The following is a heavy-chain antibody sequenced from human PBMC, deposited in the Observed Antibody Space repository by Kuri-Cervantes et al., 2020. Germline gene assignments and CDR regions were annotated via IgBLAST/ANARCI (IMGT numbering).Heavy chain of an antibody. Sequence: SLKISCAASGFTFGSYGMHWVRQAPGKGLEWVAVIWYDGSNKYYADSVKGRFTISRDNSKNTLYLQMNSLRAEDTAVYYCERGGVYTAMVMGMDVWGQGTTVTVSS. V-gene: IGHV3-33*01. D-gene: IGHD5-18*01. CDR2: IWYDGSNK. J-gene: IGHJ6*02. CDR1: GFTFGSYG. CDR3: ERGGVYTAMVMGMDV.